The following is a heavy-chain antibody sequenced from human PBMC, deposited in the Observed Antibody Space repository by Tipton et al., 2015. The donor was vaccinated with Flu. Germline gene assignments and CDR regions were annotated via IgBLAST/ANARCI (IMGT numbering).Heavy chain of an antibody. V-gene: IGHV1-46*01. CDR3: ARDPRGGYFDL. Sequence: QLVQSGAEVKKPGASVKVSCKAFGYTFTSYYMHWVRQAPGQGLEWMGIINPSGGSTSYAQKFQGRVTMTRDTSTSTVYMELSSLRSEDTALYYCARDPRGGYFDLWGRGTLVTVSS. CDR2: INPSGGST. J-gene: IGHJ2*01. CDR1: GYTFTSYY.